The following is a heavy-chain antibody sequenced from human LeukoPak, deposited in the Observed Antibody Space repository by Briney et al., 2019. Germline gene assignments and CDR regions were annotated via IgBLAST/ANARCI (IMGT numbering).Heavy chain of an antibody. CDR3: ARYDYGDYTLDY. J-gene: IGHJ4*02. Sequence: SETLSLTCTVSGYSISSGYYWGWIRQPPGKGLEWIGSIYHSGSTYHNPSLKSRVTISVDTSKNQFSLKLSSVTAADTAVYYCARYDYGDYTLDYWGQGTLVTVSS. CDR1: GYSISSGYY. CDR2: IYHSGST. V-gene: IGHV4-38-2*02. D-gene: IGHD4-17*01.